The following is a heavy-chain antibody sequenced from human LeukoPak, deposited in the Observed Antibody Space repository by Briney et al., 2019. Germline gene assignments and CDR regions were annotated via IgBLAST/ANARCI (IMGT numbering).Heavy chain of an antibody. D-gene: IGHD6-19*01. V-gene: IGHV3-23*01. CDR3: VRRGDASSGWGDHDF. Sequence: GGSLRLSRAASVFTFNRNAGSGVRQAPGGGLEWVSTIGGSGDKTFYANSVRGRFTISRDNSKNMVHLQMNSLTGEDTALYYCVRRGDASSGWGDHDFWGQGALVTVSS. J-gene: IGHJ4*02. CDR2: IGGSGDKT. CDR1: VFTFNRNA.